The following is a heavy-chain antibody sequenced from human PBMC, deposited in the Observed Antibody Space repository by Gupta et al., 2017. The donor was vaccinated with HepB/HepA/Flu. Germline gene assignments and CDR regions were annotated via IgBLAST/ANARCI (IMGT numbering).Heavy chain of an antibody. Sequence: QVQLQQWGAGLLKPSETLSLTCAVYGGSFSGYYWSWIRPPPGKGLEWIGEINHSGSTNYNPSLKSRVTISVDTSKNQFSLKLSSVTAADTAVYYCARDRGLHDFWSGYGGGVGYYFDYWGQGTLVTVSS. J-gene: IGHJ4*02. CDR1: GGSFSGYY. CDR2: INHSGST. D-gene: IGHD3-3*01. CDR3: ARDRGLHDFWSGYGGGVGYYFDY. V-gene: IGHV4-34*01.